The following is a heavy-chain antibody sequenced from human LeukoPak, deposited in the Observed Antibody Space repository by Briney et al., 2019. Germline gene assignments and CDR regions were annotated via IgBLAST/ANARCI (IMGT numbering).Heavy chain of an antibody. CDR2: IIPIFGTA. CDR3: ARDHIPLRYCSSTSCPIPFDY. J-gene: IGHJ4*02. CDR1: GGTFSSYA. V-gene: IGHV1-69*05. Sequence: SVNVSCKASGGTFSSYAISWVRQAPGQGLEWMGGIIPIFGTANYAQKLQGRVTMTTDTSTSTAYMELRSLRSDDTAVYYCARDHIPLRYCSSTSCPIPFDYWGQGTLVTVSS. D-gene: IGHD2-2*01.